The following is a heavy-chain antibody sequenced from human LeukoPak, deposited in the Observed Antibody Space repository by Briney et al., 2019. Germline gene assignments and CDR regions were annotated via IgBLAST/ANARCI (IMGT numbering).Heavy chain of an antibody. CDR2: ISGSGTNT. V-gene: IGHV3-23*01. D-gene: IGHD5-18*01. Sequence: GGSLRLSCAASGFTFSNYAMSWVRQAPGKGLDWVSSISGSGTNTYYAGSVKGRFTISRDNSKNTLYLQMNSLRVEDTAVYYCAKHPDRYSYGSFDYWGQGNLVTVSS. CDR1: GFTFSNYA. J-gene: IGHJ4*02. CDR3: AKHPDRYSYGSFDY.